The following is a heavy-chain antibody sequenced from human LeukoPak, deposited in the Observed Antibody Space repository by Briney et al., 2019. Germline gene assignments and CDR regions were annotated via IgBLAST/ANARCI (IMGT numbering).Heavy chain of an antibody. CDR2: ISYDGSNK. Sequence: PGGSLRLSCAASGFTFSSYGMHWVRQAPGKGLEWVAVISYDGSNKYYADSVKGRFTISRDNSKNTLYLQMNSLRAEDTAVYYCAKEGGIAVASTASWFDPWGQGTLVTVSS. CDR3: AKEGGIAVASTASWFDP. CDR1: GFTFSSYG. D-gene: IGHD6-19*01. J-gene: IGHJ5*02. V-gene: IGHV3-30*18.